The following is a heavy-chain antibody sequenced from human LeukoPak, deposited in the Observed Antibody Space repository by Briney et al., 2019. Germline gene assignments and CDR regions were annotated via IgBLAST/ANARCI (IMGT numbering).Heavy chain of an antibody. CDR1: GFTFSCYS. V-gene: IGHV3-21*01. J-gene: IGHJ5*02. CDR3: ARGSSMVRGALNYNWFDP. Sequence: GGSLRLSCAASGFTFSCYSMNWVRQAPGKGLEWVSSISSSSSYIYYADSVKGRFTISRDNAKNSLYLQMNSLRAEDTAVYYCARGSSMVRGALNYNWFDPWGQGTLVTVSS. CDR2: ISSSSSYI. D-gene: IGHD3-10*01.